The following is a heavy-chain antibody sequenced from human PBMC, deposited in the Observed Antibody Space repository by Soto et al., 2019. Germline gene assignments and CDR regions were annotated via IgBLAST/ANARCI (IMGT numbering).Heavy chain of an antibody. CDR3: ARGGAMGVDY. CDR2: IYFDGITT. D-gene: IGHD1-26*01. CDR1: GFTFNTHW. Sequence: HPGGSLRLSCTASGFTFNTHWMHWVRQAPGKGLVWVSRIYFDGITTNYADSVKGRLTVSRDNAKNTVYLHVNTLRDEDTAVYYFARGGAMGVDYWGQGTLVTVSS. J-gene: IGHJ4*02. V-gene: IGHV3-74*01.